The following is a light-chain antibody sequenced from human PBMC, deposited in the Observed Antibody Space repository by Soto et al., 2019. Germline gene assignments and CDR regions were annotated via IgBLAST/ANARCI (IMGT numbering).Light chain of an antibody. J-gene: IGKJ5*01. CDR1: QNINTY. V-gene: IGKV3-11*01. CDR3: QQRRDWPIT. CDR2: DES. Sequence: EIVLTQFPATLSVSPGERATLSCRASQNINTYLAWYQQKPGQAPRLLIYDESTRATGIPARFSGSGSGSDFTLTISSLETEDFAVYFCQQRRDWPITFGQGTRLEIK.